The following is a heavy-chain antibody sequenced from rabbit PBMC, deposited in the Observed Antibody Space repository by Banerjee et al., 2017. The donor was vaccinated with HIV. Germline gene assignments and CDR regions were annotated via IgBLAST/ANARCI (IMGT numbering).Heavy chain of an antibody. V-gene: IGHV1S40*01. CDR1: GIDFSSSYY. Sequence: QSLEESGGDLVKPGASLTLTCKASGIDFSSSYYMCWVRQAPGKGLEWIACIYTGSGSTWYASWAKGRFTISKTSSTTVTLQMTSLTAADTATYFCARAADYTFNLWGPGTLVTVS. D-gene: IGHD8-1*01. CDR2: IYTGSGST. CDR3: ARAADYTFNL. J-gene: IGHJ4*01.